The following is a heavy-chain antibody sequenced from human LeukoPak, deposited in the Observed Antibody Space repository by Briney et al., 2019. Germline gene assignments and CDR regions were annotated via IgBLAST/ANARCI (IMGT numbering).Heavy chain of an antibody. J-gene: IGHJ4*02. Sequence: KPSETLSLTCSVSGGSINVYYWNWIRQSPGKGLEWIGSISYSGSTNYNPSLKSRVTISMDTSKNRFSPKVSSVIAADTAMYYCARGGSRSYTSSTLDYWGQGTLVTVSS. CDR2: ISYSGST. CDR3: ARGGSRSYTSSTLDY. D-gene: IGHD6-6*01. CDR1: GGSINVYY. V-gene: IGHV4-59*01.